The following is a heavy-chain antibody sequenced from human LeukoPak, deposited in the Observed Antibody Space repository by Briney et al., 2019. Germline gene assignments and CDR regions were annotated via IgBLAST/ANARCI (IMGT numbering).Heavy chain of an antibody. CDR3: ARDFERYYYDSSGTFDY. J-gene: IGHJ4*02. V-gene: IGHV3-21*01. CDR2: ISSSSSYI. Sequence: GGSLRLSCAASGFTFSSYEMNWVRQAPGKGLEWVSSISSSSSYIYYADSVKGRFTISRDNAKNSLYLQMNSLRAEDTAVYYCARDFERYYYDSSGTFDYWGQGTLVTVSS. CDR1: GFTFSSYE. D-gene: IGHD3-22*01.